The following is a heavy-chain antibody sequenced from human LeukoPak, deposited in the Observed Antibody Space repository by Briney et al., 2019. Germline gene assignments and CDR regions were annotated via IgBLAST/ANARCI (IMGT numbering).Heavy chain of an antibody. CDR1: GYTFTVYY. D-gene: IGHD4-17*01. V-gene: IGHV1-2*02. CDR3: ARGRGGTVTTNLIWFDP. J-gene: IGHJ5*02. Sequence: ASVKVSCKASGYTFTVYYMHWVRQPPGQGLEWMGLINPNSGGTNYAQKFQGRGTMTRARSISTAYMELSRMTSDDTDVYYCARGRGGTVTTNLIWFDPWGQGTLVTVSS. CDR2: INPNSGGT.